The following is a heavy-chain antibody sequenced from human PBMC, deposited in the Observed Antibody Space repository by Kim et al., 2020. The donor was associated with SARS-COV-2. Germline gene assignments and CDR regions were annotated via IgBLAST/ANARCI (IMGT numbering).Heavy chain of an antibody. CDR1: GYTFTSYG. V-gene: IGHV1-18*01. Sequence: ASVKVSCKASGYTFTSYGISWVRQAPGQGLEWMGWISAYNGNTNYAQKLQGRVTMTTDTSTSTAYMELRSLRSDDTAVYYCARAWTDDYYDSMIDYWGQGTLVTVSS. CDR2: ISAYNGNT. J-gene: IGHJ4*02. D-gene: IGHD3-22*01. CDR3: ARAWTDDYYDSMIDY.